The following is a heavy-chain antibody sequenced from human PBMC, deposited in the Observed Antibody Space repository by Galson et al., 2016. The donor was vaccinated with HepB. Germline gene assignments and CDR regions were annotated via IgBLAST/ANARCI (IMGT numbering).Heavy chain of an antibody. CDR1: GYNFTSDW. J-gene: IGHJ4*02. V-gene: IGHV5-51*01. CDR3: ARHEPYFYDSSGYADY. D-gene: IGHD3-22*01. CDR2: VYPDDSDT. Sequence: QSGAEVKKPGESLKISCRGSGYNFTSDWIGWVRQMPGKGLEWMGIVYPDDSDTTYSPSFQGQVTISADRSISTAYLQWSSLEASDTAMYYCARHEPYFYDSSGYADYWGQGTLVTVSS.